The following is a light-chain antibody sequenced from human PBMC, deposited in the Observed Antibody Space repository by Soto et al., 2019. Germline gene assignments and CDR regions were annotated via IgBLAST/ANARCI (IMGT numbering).Light chain of an antibody. Sequence: QSVLTQPPSVSAAPGQKVTISCSGSSSNXGNNYVSWYQQXPXTAPKLLIYDNNKRPSGIPDRFSGSKSGTSATLGITGLQTGDEADYYCGTWDSSLSAGVFGGGTKVTVL. CDR1: SSNXGNNY. J-gene: IGLJ3*02. CDR2: DNN. V-gene: IGLV1-51*01. CDR3: GTWDSSLSAGV.